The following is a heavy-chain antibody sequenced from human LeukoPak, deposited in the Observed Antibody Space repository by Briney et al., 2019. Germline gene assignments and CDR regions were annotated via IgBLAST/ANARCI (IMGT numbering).Heavy chain of an antibody. V-gene: IGHV4-34*01. Sequence: SETLSLTCVVYGGSFSGYYWSSIRQPPGKGLEWIGEINHSGSTNYNPSPKSGVTISLDTTKNQFSLKLSSVTAADTAVYSCARGNIVVVTAINWSDPWGEGTLVTVSS. D-gene: IGHD2-21*02. CDR2: INHSGST. CDR1: GGSFSGYY. J-gene: IGHJ5*02. CDR3: ARGNIVVVTAINWSDP.